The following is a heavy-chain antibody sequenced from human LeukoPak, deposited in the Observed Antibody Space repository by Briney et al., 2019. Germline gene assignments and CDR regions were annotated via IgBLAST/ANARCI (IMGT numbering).Heavy chain of an antibody. Sequence: PSETLSLTCTVSGGSISSGGYYWSWIRQHPGKGLEWIGYIHNSGTTYYNPSLKSRLAISVGTSKNQFSLKLSSVTAADTAVYYCARELTGGDNFWSGSPRTNWFDPWGQGTLVTVSS. CDR2: IHNSGTT. J-gene: IGHJ5*02. CDR3: ARELTGGDNFWSGSPRTNWFDP. CDR1: GGSISSGGYY. D-gene: IGHD3-3*01. V-gene: IGHV4-31*03.